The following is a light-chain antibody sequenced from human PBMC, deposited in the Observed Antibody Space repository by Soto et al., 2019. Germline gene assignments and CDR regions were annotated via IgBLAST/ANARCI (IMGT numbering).Light chain of an antibody. J-gene: IGLJ2*01. V-gene: IGLV2-14*01. CDR3: TSFSAGSSYVI. CDR1: SSDVGNYNY. CDR2: QVT. Sequence: QSALTQPASVSGSPGQSITSSCTGTSSDVGNYNYVSWYQETPGKAPGLIIYQVTNRPSGVSNRFSGSKSGNTASLTISGLQADDEADYYCTSFSAGSSYVIFGGGTKLTVL.